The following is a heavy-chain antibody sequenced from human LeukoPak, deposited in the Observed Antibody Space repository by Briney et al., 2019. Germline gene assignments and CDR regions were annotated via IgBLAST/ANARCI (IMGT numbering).Heavy chain of an antibody. CDR2: IKQDGSEK. V-gene: IGHV3-7*04. CDR1: GFTFSSYW. Sequence: GGSLRLSCAASGFTFSSYWMSWVRQAPGKGLEWVANIKQDGSEKLYVDSVKGRFTISRDNAKNSLYLQMSSLRVEDTAVYYCARGYTSALDYWGQGTLVTVSS. D-gene: IGHD6-19*01. CDR3: ARGYTSALDY. J-gene: IGHJ4*02.